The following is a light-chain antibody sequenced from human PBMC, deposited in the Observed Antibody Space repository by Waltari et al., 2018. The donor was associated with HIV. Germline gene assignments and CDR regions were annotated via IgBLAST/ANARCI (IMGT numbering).Light chain of an antibody. CDR2: AAS. J-gene: IGKJ4*01. Sequence: EVVMTQSPVTLSVSPGERVTLSCRASQSIGTDLAWYQQKPGQAPRVLIYAASTRPTGIPASFRGSGSGTDFTLTIRSLQSEDFAVYYCQQYNSWPLTFGRGTRVELK. CDR1: QSIGTD. V-gene: IGKV3-15*01. CDR3: QQYNSWPLT.